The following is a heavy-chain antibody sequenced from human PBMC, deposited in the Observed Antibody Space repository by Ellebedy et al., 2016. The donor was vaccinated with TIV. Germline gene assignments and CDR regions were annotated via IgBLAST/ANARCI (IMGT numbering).Heavy chain of an antibody. CDR3: ARDDPSGWLDP. D-gene: IGHD3-10*01. CDR2: IYYSGSP. Sequence: MPSETLSLTCTVSGGSVSSVSYYWSWIRQPPGKGLEWVGYIYYSGSPNYDPSLKSRVTISVDVPKNQFSLKLNSVTAADTAVYYCARDDPSGWLDPWGQGTLVTVSS. V-gene: IGHV4-61*01. J-gene: IGHJ5*02. CDR1: GGSVSSVSYY.